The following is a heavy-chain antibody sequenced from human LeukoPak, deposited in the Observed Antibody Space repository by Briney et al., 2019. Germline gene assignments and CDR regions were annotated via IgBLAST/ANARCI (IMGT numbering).Heavy chain of an antibody. CDR3: ASYLSPYNWFDP. CDR1: GGSIRSYY. D-gene: IGHD3-16*02. J-gene: IGHJ5*02. Sequence: SETLSLTCTVSGGSIRSYYWGCIRHPPGEGREWIGYIYYSGSTNYNPSRKSRVSILVDTSKNQFSLKLSSVTAADTAVYYCASYLSPYNWFDPWGQGTLVTVSS. V-gene: IGHV4-59*08. CDR2: IYYSGST.